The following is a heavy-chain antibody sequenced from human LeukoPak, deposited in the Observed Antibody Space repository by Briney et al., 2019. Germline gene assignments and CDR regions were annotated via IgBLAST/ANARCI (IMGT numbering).Heavy chain of an antibody. D-gene: IGHD3/OR15-3a*01. J-gene: IGHJ4*02. V-gene: IGHV4-59*11. Sequence: PSETLSLTCTVSGASISSHYWSWIRQPPGKGLEWIGDFSYSGSTNYNPSLKSRVTISVDTPKNQFSLKLTSVTAADTAVYYCARAGGVHNTPLDLDYWGQGVLVTVSS. CDR2: FSYSGST. CDR1: GASISSHY. CDR3: ARAGGVHNTPLDLDY.